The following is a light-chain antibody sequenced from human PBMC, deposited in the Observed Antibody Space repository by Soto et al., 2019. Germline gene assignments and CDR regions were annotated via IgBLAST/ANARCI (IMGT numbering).Light chain of an antibody. Sequence: IVLTQSPGTLSLSPWERATLSCRASQSVSNNYLAWYQQKPGQAPRLLIHGASTRATGIAARFSGSGSGTEFTLTISGLQSEDFATYYCQQYNNWPVTFGGGTKVDIK. CDR1: QSVSNN. V-gene: IGKV3D-15*01. CDR2: GAS. CDR3: QQYNNWPVT. J-gene: IGKJ4*01.